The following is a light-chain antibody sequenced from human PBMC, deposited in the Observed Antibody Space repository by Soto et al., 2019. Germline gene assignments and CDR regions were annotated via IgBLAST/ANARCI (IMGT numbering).Light chain of an antibody. CDR2: DVT. Sequence: QSALSQPPSVSGSPGQSVTISCTGTSSDVAGYNYVSWYQQHPGKAPKLMIYDVTKRPSGVPDRFSGSKSGNTASLTISGLQAEDEADYYCCSYAGNSYVFGAGTKVTVL. CDR1: SSDVAGYNY. V-gene: IGLV2-11*01. J-gene: IGLJ1*01. CDR3: CSYAGNSYV.